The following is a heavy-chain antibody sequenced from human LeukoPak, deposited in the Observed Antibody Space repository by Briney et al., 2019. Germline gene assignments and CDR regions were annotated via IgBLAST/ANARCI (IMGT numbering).Heavy chain of an antibody. Sequence: GASVKVSCKASGYTFTSYGISWVRQAPRQGLEWMGWISAYNGNTNYAQKFQGRVTITADESTSTAYMELSSLRSEDTAVYYCASPLTGSYYYYYMDVWGKGTTVTVSS. J-gene: IGHJ6*03. CDR2: ISAYNGNT. CDR3: ASPLTGSYYYYYMDV. V-gene: IGHV1-18*01. CDR1: GYTFTSYG. D-gene: IGHD1-14*01.